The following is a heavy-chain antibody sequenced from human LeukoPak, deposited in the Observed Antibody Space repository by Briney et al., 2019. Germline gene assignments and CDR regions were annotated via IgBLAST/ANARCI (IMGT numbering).Heavy chain of an antibody. CDR2: INMYTANP. CDR1: GYTFTRYA. J-gene: IGHJ4*02. D-gene: IGHD3-16*01. V-gene: IGHV7-4-1*02. CDR3: ARHDNDDDFDY. Sequence: ASVKVSCTASGYTFTRYAINWLRQAPGQGLEWMGWINMYTANPAYAQGFTERFVFSLDTSVTTAYLQISNLKTEDTAVYYCARHDNDDDFDYWGQGTLATVSS.